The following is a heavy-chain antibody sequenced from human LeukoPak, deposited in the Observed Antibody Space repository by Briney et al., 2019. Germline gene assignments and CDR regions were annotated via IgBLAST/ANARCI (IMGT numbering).Heavy chain of an antibody. Sequence: PSETLSLTCAVYGGSFSGYYWSWIRQPPGKGLEWIGEFIHSGSTNYNSSLKTRVTISVDTPKNQFSLKLSSVTAADTAVYYCAFRTKTGYSSSWYLSWGQGTLVTVSS. J-gene: IGHJ5*02. V-gene: IGHV4-34*12. CDR3: AFRTKTGYSSSWYLS. CDR2: FIHSGST. CDR1: GGSFSGYY. D-gene: IGHD6-13*01.